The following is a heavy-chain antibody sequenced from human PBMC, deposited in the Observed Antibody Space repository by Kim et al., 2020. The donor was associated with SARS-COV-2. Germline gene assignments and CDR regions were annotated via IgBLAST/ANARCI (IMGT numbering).Heavy chain of an antibody. D-gene: IGHD3-22*01. CDR1: GFTFSSYA. V-gene: IGHV3-23*01. CDR3: AKEMYDSSGCYDY. Sequence: GGSLRLSCVASGFTFSSYAMSWVRQAPGKGLECVSAISGSGGSTYYADSVKGRFTISRDNSKNTLYLQMNSLRAEDTAVYFCAKEMYDSSGCYDYWGQGTLVTVSS. J-gene: IGHJ4*02. CDR2: ISGSGGST.